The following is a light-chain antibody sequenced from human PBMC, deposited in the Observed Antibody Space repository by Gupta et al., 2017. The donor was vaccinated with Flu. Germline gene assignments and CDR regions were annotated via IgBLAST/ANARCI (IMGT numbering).Light chain of an antibody. Sequence: DIVMTQSPLSLPVTPGEPASISCRSSQSLLHSNGYNYLDWYLQKPGQSPQLLIYLGSNRASGVPDRFSGSGSGTDFTLKISRVEAEDVGVYYCMQALKTPGSFGPGTKVEIK. CDR3: MQALKTPGS. V-gene: IGKV2-28*01. CDR2: LGS. CDR1: QSLLHSNGYNY. J-gene: IGKJ3*01.